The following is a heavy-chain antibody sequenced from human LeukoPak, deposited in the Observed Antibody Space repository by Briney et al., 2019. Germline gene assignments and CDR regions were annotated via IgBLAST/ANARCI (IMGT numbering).Heavy chain of an antibody. V-gene: IGHV4-4*07. D-gene: IGHD3-16*01. CDR2: IYTSGST. CDR3: TRHLRSRWADDS. J-gene: IGHJ5*01. CDR1: GGSISSYY. Sequence: PSETLSLTCTVSGGSISSYYWSWIRQPAGKGLEWIRRIYTSGSTNYNPSLKSRVTMSVDTSKNQFSLKLNPVTAADTAVYFCTRHLRSRWADDSWGQGILVAVSS.